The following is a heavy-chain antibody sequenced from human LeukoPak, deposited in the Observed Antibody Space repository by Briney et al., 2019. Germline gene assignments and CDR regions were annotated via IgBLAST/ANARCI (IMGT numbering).Heavy chain of an antibody. CDR2: IYYSGST. J-gene: IGHJ4*02. D-gene: IGHD3-22*01. V-gene: IGHV4-59*01. CDR3: ARSRLADYYDSSGYGY. Sequence: SETLSLTCTVSGGSISSYYWSWIRQPPGKGLEWIGYIYYSGSTNYNPSLKSRVTISVDTSKNQFSLKLSSVTAADTAVYYCARSRLADYYDSSGYGYWGQGTLVTVSS. CDR1: GGSISSYY.